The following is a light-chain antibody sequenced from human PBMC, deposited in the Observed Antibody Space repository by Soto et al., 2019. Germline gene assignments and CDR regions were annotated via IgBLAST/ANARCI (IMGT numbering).Light chain of an antibody. Sequence: QSVLTQPPSVSAAPGQTVTISCSGSSSNIGNNYVSWYQQLPGTAPKLLIYDNNKRPSEIPDRFSGSKSGTSATLGITGLQTGDEADYYCGTWDSSLSAVVFGGGTKVTVL. J-gene: IGLJ2*01. CDR2: DNN. CDR1: SSNIGNNY. CDR3: GTWDSSLSAVV. V-gene: IGLV1-51*01.